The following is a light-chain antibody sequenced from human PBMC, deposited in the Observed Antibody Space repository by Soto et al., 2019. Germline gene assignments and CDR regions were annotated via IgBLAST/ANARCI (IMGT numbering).Light chain of an antibody. CDR2: GAS. J-gene: IGKJ1*01. V-gene: IGKV3D-15*01. CDR3: QQYNSWSPWT. CDR1: QSVSSN. Sequence: EIVMTQSPATLSVSPGERATLSCRASQSVSSNLAWYQQKPGQAPRLLIYGASTRATGIPARFSGSGSGTAFTLIISSLQSEDFAVYYCQQYNSWSPWTFGQGTKVEIK.